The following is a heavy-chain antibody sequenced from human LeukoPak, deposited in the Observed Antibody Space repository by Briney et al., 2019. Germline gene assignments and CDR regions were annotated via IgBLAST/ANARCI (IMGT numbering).Heavy chain of an antibody. CDR2: IWYDGSYQ. CDR1: GVTLSPYG. V-gene: IGHV3-33*08. J-gene: IGHJ4*02. Sequence: GMSLRLSCAASGVTLSPYGMHWVRQAPGKGLEWVAVIWYDGSYQYYADSVKGRFTISRDNSKNTLYLQMNSLRAEDTAVYYCARDLGDYASGKSHFDYWGQGTLVTVSS. D-gene: IGHD3-10*01. CDR3: ARDLGDYASGKSHFDY.